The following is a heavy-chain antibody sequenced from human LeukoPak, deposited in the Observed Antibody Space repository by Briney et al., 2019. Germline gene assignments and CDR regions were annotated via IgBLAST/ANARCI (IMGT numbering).Heavy chain of an antibody. Sequence: PGGSLRLSCAASGFTFSSYSMNWVRQAPGKGLEWVSSISSSGSTIYYADSVKGRFTISRDNAKNSLYLQMNSLRAEDTAVYYCARSYGDIDYWGQGTLVTVSS. J-gene: IGHJ4*02. CDR3: ARSYGDIDY. D-gene: IGHD4-17*01. V-gene: IGHV3-48*04. CDR1: GFTFSSYS. CDR2: ISSSGSTI.